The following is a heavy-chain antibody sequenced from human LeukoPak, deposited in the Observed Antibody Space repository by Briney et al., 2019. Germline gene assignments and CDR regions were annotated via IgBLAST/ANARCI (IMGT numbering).Heavy chain of an antibody. CDR2: MSSSESSI. CDR1: GFTFSTYS. Sequence: GGSLRLSCAVSGFTFSTYSMNWVRQAPGKGLEWVAYMSSSESSIYYADSVRGRFTISRDNGKNSLYLQMNSLRAEDTAVYYCARVSWNYFVFDYWGQGTLVTVSS. CDR3: ARVSWNYFVFDY. D-gene: IGHD1-7*01. V-gene: IGHV3-48*01. J-gene: IGHJ4*02.